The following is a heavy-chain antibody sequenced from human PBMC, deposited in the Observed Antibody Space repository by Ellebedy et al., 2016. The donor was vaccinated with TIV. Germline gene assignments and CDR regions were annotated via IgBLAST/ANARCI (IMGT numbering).Heavy chain of an antibody. CDR3: ARDYADYA. CDR2: IDHSGST. V-gene: IGHV4-34*01. CDR1: GGSFSAGI. J-gene: IGHJ5*02. Sequence: SETLSLTXGVSGGSFSAGIFSWIRKPPGTGLGWIGEIDHSGSTSYNPSPKGLATVSVDTSKNQFSLKLTSVTAADTAVYYCARDYADYAWGQGTLVTVSS. D-gene: IGHD4-17*01.